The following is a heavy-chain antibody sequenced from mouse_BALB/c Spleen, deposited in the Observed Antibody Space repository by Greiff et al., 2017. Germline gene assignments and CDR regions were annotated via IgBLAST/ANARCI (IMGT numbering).Heavy chain of an antibody. CDR3: ASYGNYVPWFAY. Sequence: VQLQQSGAELAKPGASVKMSCKASGYTFTSYWMNWVKQRPGQGLEWIGYINPSTGYTEYNQKFKDKATLTADTSSSTAYIQLSSLTSEDSAVYYWASYGNYVPWFAYWGQGTLVTVSA. J-gene: IGHJ3*01. CDR2: INPSTGYT. CDR1: GYTFTSYW. V-gene: IGHV1-7*01. D-gene: IGHD2-1*01.